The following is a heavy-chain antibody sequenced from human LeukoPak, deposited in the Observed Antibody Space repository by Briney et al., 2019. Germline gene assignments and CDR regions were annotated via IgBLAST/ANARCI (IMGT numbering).Heavy chain of an antibody. Sequence: ASLKVSCKASGYTFIGYYIHWVRQAPGQGLEWMGWINPDSGGTNYAQEFQGRVTMTRDTSITTAYMELSRLRSDDTAIYYCARASGSYFYYFDYWGQGTLVTVSS. CDR1: GYTFIGYY. V-gene: IGHV1-2*02. CDR2: INPDSGGT. J-gene: IGHJ4*02. D-gene: IGHD1-26*01. CDR3: ARASGSYFYYFDY.